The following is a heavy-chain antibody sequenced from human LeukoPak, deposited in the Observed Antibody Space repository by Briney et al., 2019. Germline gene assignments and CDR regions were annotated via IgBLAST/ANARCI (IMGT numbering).Heavy chain of an antibody. J-gene: IGHJ6*03. CDR3: ARDCSSTSCYVYYMVV. CDR1: GYTFTSYD. CDR2: MNPNSGNT. V-gene: IGHV1-8*01. Sequence: ASVKVSCKASGYTFTSYDINWVRQATGQGLEWMGWMNPNSGNTGYAQKFQGRVTMTRNTSISTAYMELSSLRSEDTAVYYCARDCSSTSCYVYYMVVWGKGTTVTVSS. D-gene: IGHD2-2*01.